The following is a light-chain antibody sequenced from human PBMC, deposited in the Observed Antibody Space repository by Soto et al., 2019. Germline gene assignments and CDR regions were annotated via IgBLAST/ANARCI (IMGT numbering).Light chain of an antibody. CDR3: QQYGSSPWMT. V-gene: IGKV3-20*01. CDR1: QSVSSSY. Sequence: EIVLTQSPGTLSLSPGERATLSYRASQSVSSSYLAWYQQKPGQAPRLLIYGASSRATGIPDRFSGSGSGTDFTLTISRLEPEDFAVYYCQQYGSSPWMTFGQGTRLEIK. CDR2: GAS. J-gene: IGKJ5*01.